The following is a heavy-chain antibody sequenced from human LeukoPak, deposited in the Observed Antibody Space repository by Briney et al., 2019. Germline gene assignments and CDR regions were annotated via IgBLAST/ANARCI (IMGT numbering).Heavy chain of an antibody. V-gene: IGHV4-59*01. CDR1: GGSISSYY. J-gene: IGHJ3*02. Sequence: SETLSLTCTVSGGSISSYYWSWIRQPPGKGLEWLGYIHYSGSTNYNPSLKSRVTISVDTSKNQFSLKLSSVTAADTAVYYCARGFYDSSGYLTHDAFDIWGQGTMVTVSS. CDR2: IHYSGST. CDR3: ARGFYDSSGYLTHDAFDI. D-gene: IGHD3-22*01.